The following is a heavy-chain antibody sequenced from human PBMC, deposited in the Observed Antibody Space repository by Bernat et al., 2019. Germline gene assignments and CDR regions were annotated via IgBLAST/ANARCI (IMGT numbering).Heavy chain of an antibody. CDR2: ISYDGSNK. CDR3: ARYSCTATNCHPRTFDY. D-gene: IGHD2-15*01. V-gene: IGHV3-30-3*01. CDR1: GFTFSSYA. J-gene: IGHJ4*02. Sequence: QVQLVESGGGVVQPGRSLRLSCAASGFTFSSYAMHWVRQAPGKGLEWVAVISYDGSNKYYADSVKGRFIISRDNSKNTLFLQMHSLRAEDTAVYYCARYSCTATNCHPRTFDYWGRGDLVTVSS.